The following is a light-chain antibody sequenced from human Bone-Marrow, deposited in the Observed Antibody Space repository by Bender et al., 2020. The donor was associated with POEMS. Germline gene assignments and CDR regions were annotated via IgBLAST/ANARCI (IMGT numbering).Light chain of an antibody. CDR1: SSNTGSGYD. J-gene: IGLJ3*02. Sequence: QSVLTPPPSVSGAPGQRVTISCTGSSSNTGSGYDINWYQHLPGTAPKLLIYGYNNRPSGVPDRFSGSKSGTSASLAITGLQAEDEGDYYCSSYAGSSTRVFGGGTKLTVL. CDR2: GYN. V-gene: IGLV1-40*01. CDR3: SSYAGSSTRV.